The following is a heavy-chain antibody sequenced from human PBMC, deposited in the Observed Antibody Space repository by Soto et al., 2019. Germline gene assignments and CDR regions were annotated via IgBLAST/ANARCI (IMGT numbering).Heavy chain of an antibody. V-gene: IGHV3-30*18. J-gene: IGHJ6*02. CDR3: GKDVGDYVPYYYGVDV. CDR2: IAYDGNEK. Sequence: QVQLVASGGGVVQPGTSLRLSCAASGFTFKTHAMHWVRQAPGKGLEWMAVIAYDGNEKFYADSVKGRFTISRDNSKNALYLQINTLRNEDTAVYYCGKDVGDYVPYYYGVDVWGQGTTVTVSS. CDR1: GFTFKTHA. D-gene: IGHD1-26*01.